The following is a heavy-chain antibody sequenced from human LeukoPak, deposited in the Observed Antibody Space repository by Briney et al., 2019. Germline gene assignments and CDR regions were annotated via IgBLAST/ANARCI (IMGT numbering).Heavy chain of an antibody. CDR2: ISYDAINK. CDR1: GFTFSDYP. CDR3: AKGPGFDWSDYYYYYYMDV. D-gene: IGHD3-9*01. V-gene: IGHV3-30*04. Sequence: GRSLRLSCAASGFTFSDYPMHWVRQAPGKGLEWVAVISYDAINKYYPDSVKGRFTISRDNSNNTLYLQMNSLRAEDTAVYYCAKGPGFDWSDYYYYYYMDVWGKGTTVTVSS. J-gene: IGHJ6*03.